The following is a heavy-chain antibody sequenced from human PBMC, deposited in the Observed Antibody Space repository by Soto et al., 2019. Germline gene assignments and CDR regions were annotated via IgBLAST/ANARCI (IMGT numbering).Heavy chain of an antibody. J-gene: IGHJ3*02. CDR1: GDSIRSSY. CDR2: IHYTWNS. Sequence: QVQLLESGPGLAKPSETLSLTCTVSGDSIRSSYWSWIRQSPGKGLEWIGFIHYTWNSNFNPSLKSRVTMSVDTSKNQFSLKLSSVTAADTAVYYCARQTYCGRDCFEAFDIWGRGTMVTVSS. V-gene: IGHV4-59*08. CDR3: ARQTYCGRDCFEAFDI. D-gene: IGHD2-21*01.